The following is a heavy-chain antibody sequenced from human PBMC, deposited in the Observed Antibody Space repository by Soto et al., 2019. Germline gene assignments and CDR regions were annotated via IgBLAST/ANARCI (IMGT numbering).Heavy chain of an antibody. CDR3: AKQGGGYPDYYYYYMDV. CDR2: IYYSGST. D-gene: IGHD6-25*01. Sequence: QVQLQESGPGLVKPSETLSLTCTVSGGSISSYYWSWIRQPPRKGLEWIGYIYYSGSTNYNPSLKSRVTMSVDTSKNQFSLKLSSVTAADTAVYYCAKQGGGYPDYYYYYMDVWGKGTTVTVSS. J-gene: IGHJ6*03. CDR1: GGSISSYY. V-gene: IGHV4-59*08.